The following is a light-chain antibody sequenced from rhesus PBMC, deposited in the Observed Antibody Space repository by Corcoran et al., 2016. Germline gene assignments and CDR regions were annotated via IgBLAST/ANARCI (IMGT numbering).Light chain of an antibody. CDR1: QSVSSR. CDR3: QQESNWSLT. CDR2: DAS. V-gene: IGKV3-17*02. J-gene: IGKJ4*01. Sequence: EIVMTQSPATLSLSPGERATLSCRASQSVSSRLAWYQPKPGQAPRLLIYDASSRVTGIPDRFSGRWSGTDFTLTISSLEPEDVAVYFCQQESNWSLTFGGGTKVELK.